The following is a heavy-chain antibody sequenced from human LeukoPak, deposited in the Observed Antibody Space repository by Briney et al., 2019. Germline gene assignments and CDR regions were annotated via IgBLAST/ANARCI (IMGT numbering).Heavy chain of an antibody. V-gene: IGHV6-1*01. CDR1: GDSVSSNSAA. CDR3: ARGAGLWKQQLFPKRSSKYYYYYMDV. Sequence: SQTLSLTCAISGDSVSSNSAAWNWIRQSPSRGLEWLGRTYYRSKWYNDYAVSVKSRITINPDTSKNQFSLQLNSVTPEDTAVYYCARGAGLWKQQLFPKRSSKYYYYYMDVWGKGTTVTVSS. J-gene: IGHJ6*03. D-gene: IGHD6-13*01. CDR2: TYYRSKWYN.